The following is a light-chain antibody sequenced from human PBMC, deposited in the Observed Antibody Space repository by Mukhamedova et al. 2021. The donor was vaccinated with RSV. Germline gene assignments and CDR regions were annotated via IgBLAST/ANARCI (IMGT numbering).Light chain of an antibody. CDR2: GAS. J-gene: IGKJ2*01. CDR3: KQNINWPPNT. CDR1: QSVSSN. V-gene: IGKV3-15*01. Sequence: RASQSVSSNLAWYQQKPGQAPRLLIYGASTRATGIQPRFSGRGPGTEFTPTIRSLQPEVLQVYYCKQNINWPPNTFGQGPKLRI.